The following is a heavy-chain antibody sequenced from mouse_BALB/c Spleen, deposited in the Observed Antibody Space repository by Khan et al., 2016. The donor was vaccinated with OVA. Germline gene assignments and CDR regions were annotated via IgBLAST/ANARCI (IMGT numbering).Heavy chain of an antibody. CDR1: GYTFTNYW. V-gene: IGHV1S132*01. CDR3: ARGCFGNYECAY. D-gene: IGHD2-1*01. J-gene: IGHJ3*01. Sequence: VQLQESGAELVKPGASVKLSCKTSGYTFTNYWIQWIKQRPGQGLGWIGQIFPGTGTTYYNEIFKAKATLTIDPSSSTAYMQLTSLPSEHSVVYFCARGCFGNYECAYWCQGTLVTVSP. CDR2: IFPGTGTT.